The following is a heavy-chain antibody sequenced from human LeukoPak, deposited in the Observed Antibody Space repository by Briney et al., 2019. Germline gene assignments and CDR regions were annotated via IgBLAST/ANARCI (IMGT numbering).Heavy chain of an antibody. J-gene: IGHJ4*02. D-gene: IGHD6-13*01. CDR3: ARVTPDTAAAGPALDY. CDR2: INPNSGGT. V-gene: IGHV1-2*02. Sequence: APVKVSCKASGYTFTGYYMHWVRQAPGQGLEWMGWINPNSGGTNYAQKFQGRVTMTRDTSISTAYMELSRLRSDDTAVYYCARVTPDTAAAGPALDYWGQGTLVTVSS. CDR1: GYTFTGYY.